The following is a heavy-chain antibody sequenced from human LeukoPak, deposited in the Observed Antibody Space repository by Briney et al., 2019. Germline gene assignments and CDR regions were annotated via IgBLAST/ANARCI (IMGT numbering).Heavy chain of an antibody. J-gene: IGHJ4*02. CDR2: IYSGGDA. CDR3: ARSFSSGWSDY. V-gene: IGHV3-53*01. D-gene: IGHD6-19*01. Sequence: HPGGSLRLSCAASGFTFSSYSMNWVRQAPGKGLEWVSVIYSGGDAYYADSVKGRFTISRDNSKNALHLEMNNLRVEDTAVYYCARSFSSGWSDYWGQGTLVAVAS. CDR1: GFTFSSYS.